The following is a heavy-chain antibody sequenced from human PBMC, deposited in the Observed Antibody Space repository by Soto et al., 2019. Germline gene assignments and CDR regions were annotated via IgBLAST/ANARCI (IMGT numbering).Heavy chain of an antibody. V-gene: IGHV3-43D*03. J-gene: IGHJ4*02. Sequence: GGPLRLSCAASGFNFDDYAMHWVRQSPGKGLEWVSFINWDGGSAFYADSVKGRFTIFRDNSKNSLYLQMNGLRPEDTALYYCAKDSDSSGSYFDFWGQGTLVTVSS. CDR2: INWDGGSA. CDR1: GFNFDDYA. D-gene: IGHD3-22*01. CDR3: AKDSDSSGSYFDF.